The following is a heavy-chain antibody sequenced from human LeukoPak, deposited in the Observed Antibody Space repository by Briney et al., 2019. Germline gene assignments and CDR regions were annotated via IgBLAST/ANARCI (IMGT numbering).Heavy chain of an antibody. D-gene: IGHD1-1*01. CDR2: INTDGSST. Sequence: PGGSLRLSCAASGLTFSSFWMHWVRQAPGKGLVWVSFINTDGSSTTYADSVKGRFTVSRDNAKNTLYLQMSGLRAEDTAVYYCAREWKKTGAFDYWGQGTLVTVSS. CDR1: GLTFSSFW. J-gene: IGHJ4*02. V-gene: IGHV3-74*01. CDR3: AREWKKTGAFDY.